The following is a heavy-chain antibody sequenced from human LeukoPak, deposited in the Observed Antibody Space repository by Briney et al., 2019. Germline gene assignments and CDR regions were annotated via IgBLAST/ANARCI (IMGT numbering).Heavy chain of an antibody. CDR2: IYYSGST. D-gene: IGHD3-16*01. V-gene: IGHV4-59*08. J-gene: IGHJ6*03. CDR1: GGSMSSYY. Sequence: SETLSLTCTVSGGSMSSYYWSWIRQPPGKGLEWIGFIYYSGSTNYNPSLKSRVTISVDTSKNQISLNLSSVTAADTAVYYCSRRGFMDVWGKGTTVTVSS. CDR3: SRRGFMDV.